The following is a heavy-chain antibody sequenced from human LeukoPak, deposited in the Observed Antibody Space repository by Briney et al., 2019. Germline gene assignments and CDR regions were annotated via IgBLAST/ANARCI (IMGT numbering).Heavy chain of an antibody. V-gene: IGHV3-30*18. J-gene: IGHJ4*02. CDR1: GFTFSNYD. CDR2: ESNDGSKK. CDR3: AKGPDSNGYYALDY. D-gene: IGHD3-22*01. Sequence: PGRSLRLSCAASGFTFSNYDMHWVRQAPGGGLEWVAVESNDGSKKYYAVSVKGRFSISRDKSKKTLYLQMNNLRAEDTAVYYCAKGPDSNGYYALDYWGQGTLVTVSS.